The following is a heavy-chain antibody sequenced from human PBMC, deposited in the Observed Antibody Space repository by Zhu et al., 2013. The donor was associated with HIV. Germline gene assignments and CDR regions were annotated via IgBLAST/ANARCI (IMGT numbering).Heavy chain of an antibody. CDR3: AREIRISMTRGAFDV. Sequence: QVQLVQSGAEVKKPGSSVKVSCKASGGTFNNYAISWVRQAPGQGLEWVGGIIPVVGAANYAQKFQGRVTITADESTSTGYMELSSLRSEDTAVYYCAREIRISMTRGAFDVWAQGTMVTVSS. CDR2: IIPVVGAA. CDR1: GGTFNNYA. J-gene: IGHJ3*01. V-gene: IGHV1-69*01. D-gene: IGHD3-22*01.